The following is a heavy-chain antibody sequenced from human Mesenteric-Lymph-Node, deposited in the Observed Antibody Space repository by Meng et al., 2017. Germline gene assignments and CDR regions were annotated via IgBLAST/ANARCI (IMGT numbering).Heavy chain of an antibody. D-gene: IGHD3-10*01. CDR2: ISWNSGSI. Sequence: SLKISCAASGFTFDDYAMHWVRQAPGKGLEWVSGISWNSGSIGYADSVKGRFTISRDNAKNSLYLQMNSLRAEDTAAYYCAKRETYYYGSGSYFFDYWGQGTLVTVSS. V-gene: IGHV3-9*01. CDR1: GFTFDDYA. J-gene: IGHJ4*02. CDR3: AKRETYYYGSGSYFFDY.